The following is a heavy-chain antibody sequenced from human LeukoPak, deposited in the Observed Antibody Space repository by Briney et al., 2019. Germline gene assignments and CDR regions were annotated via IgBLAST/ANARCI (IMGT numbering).Heavy chain of an antibody. CDR2: IMPMFGKT. Sequence: SVKVSCKASGGTFSSYDISWVRQAPGQGLEWMGGIMPMFGKTNYAQKFQGRVTTTADKATSTAYMELSSLRSGDTAVYYCARESLVPASGYYYYMDVWGKGTTVTVSS. CDR3: ARESLVPASGYYYYMDV. J-gene: IGHJ6*03. CDR1: GGTFSSYD. V-gene: IGHV1-69*06. D-gene: IGHD2-2*01.